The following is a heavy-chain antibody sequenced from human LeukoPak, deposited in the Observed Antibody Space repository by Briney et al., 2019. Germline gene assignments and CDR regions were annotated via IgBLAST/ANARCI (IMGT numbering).Heavy chain of an antibody. CDR2: ISGSGGST. Sequence: PGGSLRLSCAVSGFTLSSYAMSWVRQAPGKGLEWVSAISGSGGSTYYADSVKGRFTISRDNSKNTLYLQMNSLRAEDTAVYYCAKDLGYCSSTSCYTSLGFDYWGQGTLVTVSS. J-gene: IGHJ4*02. D-gene: IGHD2-2*02. CDR1: GFTLSSYA. CDR3: AKDLGYCSSTSCYTSLGFDY. V-gene: IGHV3-23*01.